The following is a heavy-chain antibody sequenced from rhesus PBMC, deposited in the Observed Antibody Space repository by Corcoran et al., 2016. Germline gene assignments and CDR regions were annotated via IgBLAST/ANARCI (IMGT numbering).Heavy chain of an antibody. CDR2: ISGSSVST. CDR1: GGSISRSHW. CDR3: ARDVRRYSGYSYGGYFDY. V-gene: IGHV4S19*01. D-gene: IGHD5-24*01. Sequence: QVQLQESGPGLVKPSATLSPHCAVSGGSISRSHWWSWICQPPGKGLEGIGYISGSSVSTYYNPSLKSRVTISKDTSKNQFSLKLSSVTAADTAVYYCARDVRRYSGYSYGGYFDYWGQGVLVTVSS. J-gene: IGHJ4*01.